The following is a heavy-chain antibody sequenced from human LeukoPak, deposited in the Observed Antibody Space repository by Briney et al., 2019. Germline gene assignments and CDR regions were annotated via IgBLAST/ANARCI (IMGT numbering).Heavy chain of an antibody. CDR2: IIPILGIA. D-gene: IGHD5-18*01. CDR3: ARNYGAMEPDY. J-gene: IGHJ4*02. V-gene: IGHV1-69*04. Sequence: SVKVSCKASGGTFSSYAISWVRQAPGQGLEWMGRIIPILGIANYAQKFQGRVTITADKSTSAAYMELSSLRSEDTAVYYCARNYGAMEPDYWGQGTLVTVSS. CDR1: GGTFSSYA.